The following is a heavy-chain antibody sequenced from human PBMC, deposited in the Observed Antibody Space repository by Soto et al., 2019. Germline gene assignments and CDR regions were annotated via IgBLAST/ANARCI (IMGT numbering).Heavy chain of an antibody. CDR2: IYGGGTT. D-gene: IGHD6-19*01. CDR3: VKTTGWPGFDF. V-gene: IGHV3-53*01. Sequence: EVQLVESRGGMIQPGGSLRLSCAASGFAVSSKYMTWVRQAPGKGLEWVSVIYGGGTTYYADSVKGRFTISRDTSKNMLYLQMNSLRAEDTAVYYCVKTTGWPGFDFWGQGTLVTVSS. J-gene: IGHJ4*02. CDR1: GFAVSSKY.